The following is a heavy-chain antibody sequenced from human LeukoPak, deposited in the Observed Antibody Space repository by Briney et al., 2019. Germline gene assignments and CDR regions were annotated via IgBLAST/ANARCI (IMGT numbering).Heavy chain of an antibody. CDR3: ATETNGRHYDY. CDR2: IGPTGSDR. Sequence: GGSLRLSCTASGLTFSTSGFNWVRQAPGKGLEWVASIGPTGSDRYHADSIKGRFTISRDSANNFLYLQMKSLRAEDTAVYYCATETNGRHYDYWGQGTLLTVSS. J-gene: IGHJ4*02. V-gene: IGHV3-21*06. CDR1: GLTFSTSG. D-gene: IGHD1-14*01.